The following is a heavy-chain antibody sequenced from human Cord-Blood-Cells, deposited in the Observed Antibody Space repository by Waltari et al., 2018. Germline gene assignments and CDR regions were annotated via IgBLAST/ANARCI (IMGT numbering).Heavy chain of an antibody. V-gene: IGHV1-8*01. CDR1: GYTFTSYD. CDR3: ARVKNYYGSVSYYNVYY. J-gene: IGHJ4*02. Sequence: QVQLVQSGAEVKKPGASVKVSCKASGYTFTSYDTNWVRQATGQGLEWMGWMNPNRGNTGYAPNFQGRVTMTRNTSISTAYMELSSLRSEDTAVYYCARVKNYYGSVSYYNVYYWGQGTLVTVSS. CDR2: MNPNRGNT. D-gene: IGHD3-10*01.